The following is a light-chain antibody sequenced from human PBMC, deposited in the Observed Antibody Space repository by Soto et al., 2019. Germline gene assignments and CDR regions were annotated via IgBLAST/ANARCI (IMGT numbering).Light chain of an antibody. CDR2: EAA. CDR1: SNDIGANDY. J-gene: IGLJ2*01. V-gene: IGLV2-14*01. Sequence: QSVLTQPASVSGSPGQSITISCTGTSNDIGANDYVSWYQHHPGQAPKILIYEAANRPSGVSHRFSGSKSGNTASLTISGLQAEDEADYFCTSYTSPSTLVFGGGTKLTVL. CDR3: TSYTSPSTLV.